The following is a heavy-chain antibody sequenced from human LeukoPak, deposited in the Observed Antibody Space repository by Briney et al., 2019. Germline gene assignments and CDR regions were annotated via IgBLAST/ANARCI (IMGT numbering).Heavy chain of an antibody. J-gene: IGHJ4*02. V-gene: IGHV3-23*01. CDR3: VRGQATAWGLDY. Sequence: GGSLRLSCAASGFTFTSYVMNWVRQAPGEGLEWVSSISYSVGSDTFYADSVRGRFAISRDNAKNTVYLQMNSLRAEDTALYYCVRGQATAWGLDYWGQGTLVTVSS. D-gene: IGHD6-13*01. CDR2: ISYSVGSDT. CDR1: GFTFTSYV.